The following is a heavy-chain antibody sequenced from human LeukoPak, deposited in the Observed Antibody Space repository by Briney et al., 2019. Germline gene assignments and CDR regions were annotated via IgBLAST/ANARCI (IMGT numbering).Heavy chain of an antibody. Sequence: SETLSLTCTVSGGSISSSSYYWGWIRRPPGKGLEWIGSIYYSGSTYYNPSLKSRVTISVDTSKNQFSLKLSSVTAADTAVYYCARDLPHDYGDLVGFDYWGQGTLVTVSS. D-gene: IGHD4-17*01. CDR3: ARDLPHDYGDLVGFDY. CDR2: IYYSGST. CDR1: GGSISSSSYY. V-gene: IGHV4-39*07. J-gene: IGHJ4*02.